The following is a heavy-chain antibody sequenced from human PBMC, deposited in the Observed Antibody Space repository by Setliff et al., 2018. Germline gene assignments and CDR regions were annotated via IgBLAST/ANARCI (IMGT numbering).Heavy chain of an antibody. J-gene: IGHJ4*02. CDR3: ARQPSSGAYYNPRPYYFDY. V-gene: IGHV4-59*08. CDR1: GGSIRNYY. CDR2: IYYSGNT. D-gene: IGHD3-10*01. Sequence: KTSETLSLTCTVSGGSIRNYYWSWIRQPPGKGLEWIGYIYYSGNTNYNPSLKSRVTISVDTSKNQFSLKLTSVTAADTAVYFCARQPSSGAYYNPRPYYFDYWGQGTLVTVSS.